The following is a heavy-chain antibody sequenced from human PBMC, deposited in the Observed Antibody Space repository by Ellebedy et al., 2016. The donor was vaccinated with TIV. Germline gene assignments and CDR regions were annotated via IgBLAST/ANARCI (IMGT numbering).Heavy chain of an antibody. CDR2: INPNSGGT. V-gene: IGHV1-2*02. J-gene: IGHJ4*02. CDR3: ARASRRVSGSYSLGY. D-gene: IGHD1-26*01. CDR1: GYTFTGYY. Sequence: ASVKVSXXASGYTFTGYYMHWVRQAPGQGLEWMGWINPNSGGTNYAQKFQGRVTMTRDTSISTAYMELSRLRSDDTAVYYCARASRRVSGSYSLGYWGQGTLVTVSS.